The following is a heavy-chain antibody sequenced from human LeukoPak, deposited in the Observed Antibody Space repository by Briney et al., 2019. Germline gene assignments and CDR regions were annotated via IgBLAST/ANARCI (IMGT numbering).Heavy chain of an antibody. CDR1: GGSISSSSYY. CDR3: AREVPYYLDY. Sequence: SETLSLTCTVSGGSISSSSYYWGWIRQPPGKGLEWIGSIYYSGSTYYNPSLKSRVTISVDTSKNQFSLKLSSVTAADTAVYYCAREVPYYLDYWGQGTLVTVSS. D-gene: IGHD2-2*01. J-gene: IGHJ4*02. V-gene: IGHV4-39*07. CDR2: IYYSGST.